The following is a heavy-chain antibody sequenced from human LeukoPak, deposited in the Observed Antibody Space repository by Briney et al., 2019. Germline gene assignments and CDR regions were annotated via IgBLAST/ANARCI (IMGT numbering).Heavy chain of an antibody. J-gene: IGHJ5*02. CDR2: INSDGSST. CDR1: GFTFSSYW. Sequence: GGSLRLSCAASGFTFSSYWMHWDRQAPGKGLVWVSRINSDGSSTSYADSVKGRFTISRDNAKNTLYLQMNSLRAEDTAVYYCARDPESSDWFDPWGQGTLVTVSS. CDR3: ARDPESSDWFDP. V-gene: IGHV3-74*01. D-gene: IGHD3-10*01.